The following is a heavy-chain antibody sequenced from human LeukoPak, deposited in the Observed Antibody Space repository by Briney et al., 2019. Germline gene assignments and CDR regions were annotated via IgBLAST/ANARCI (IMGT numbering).Heavy chain of an antibody. D-gene: IGHD3-22*01. CDR1: GFIFSNYA. J-gene: IGHJ4*02. CDR3: AKDRHPGLVVITHYFAY. Sequence: GGSLRLSCAASGFIFSNYAMSWVRQAPGKGRQWVSAFSGSGGSTYYADSVKGRFTISRDDSKNTLNLQMNSLRAEDAAVYYCAKDRHPGLVVITHYFAYWGQGTLVTVSS. V-gene: IGHV3-23*01. CDR2: FSGSGGST.